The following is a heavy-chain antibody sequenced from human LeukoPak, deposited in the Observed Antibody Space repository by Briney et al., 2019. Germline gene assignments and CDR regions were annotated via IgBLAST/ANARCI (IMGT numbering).Heavy chain of an antibody. CDR2: IYPGDSDT. CDR1: GDRFTSYW. CDR3: ARQIQTAMEDAFGI. Sequence: GESLKISCEVSGDRFTSYWIGWARQMPGKGMEWVGIIYPGDSDTRYSPAFQGQVTISADKSSRTAYLQWSSLKASDTAMYYCARQIQTAMEDAFGIWGQGTMVTVSS. D-gene: IGHD5-18*01. J-gene: IGHJ3*02. V-gene: IGHV5-51*01.